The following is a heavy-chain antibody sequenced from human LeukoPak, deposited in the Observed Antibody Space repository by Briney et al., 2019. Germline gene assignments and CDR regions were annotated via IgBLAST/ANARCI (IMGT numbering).Heavy chain of an antibody. D-gene: IGHD4-23*01. V-gene: IGHV7-4-1*02. CDR1: GYTFISYV. CDR2: ISTNTRNP. Sequence: GASVKVSCKASGYTFISYVMTWVRQAPGQGLEWMGWISTNTRNPTYAQGFTGRFVFSLDTSVSTAYLQISSLKAEDTAVYYCAREVAPGGFDYWGQGTLVTVSS. CDR3: AREVAPGGFDY. J-gene: IGHJ4*02.